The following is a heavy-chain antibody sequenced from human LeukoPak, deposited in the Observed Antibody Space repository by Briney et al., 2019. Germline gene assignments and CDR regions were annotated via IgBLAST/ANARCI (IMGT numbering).Heavy chain of an antibody. Sequence: ASVKVSCKASGYAFTGYYMHWVRQAPGQGLEWMGWINPNSGGTNYAQKFQGRVTMTRDTSISTAYMELSRLRSDDTAVYYCARVYDFWSGYYGYWGQGTLVTVSP. CDR2: INPNSGGT. V-gene: IGHV1-2*02. J-gene: IGHJ4*02. CDR3: ARVYDFWSGYYGY. CDR1: GYAFTGYY. D-gene: IGHD3-3*01.